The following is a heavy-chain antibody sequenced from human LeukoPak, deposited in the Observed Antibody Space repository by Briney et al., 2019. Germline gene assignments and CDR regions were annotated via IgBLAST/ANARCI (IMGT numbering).Heavy chain of an antibody. J-gene: IGHJ4*02. CDR2: ITGSGSTT. Sequence: GALRLSCAASGFTFSSYSMNWVRQAPGKGLEWVSYITGSGSTTNYADSVKGRFTISRDNAKNSLYLQMNSLRDEDTAVYFCARASYYFDYWGQGTLVTVSS. V-gene: IGHV3-48*02. CDR3: ARASYYFDY. D-gene: IGHD1-26*01. CDR1: GFTFSSYS.